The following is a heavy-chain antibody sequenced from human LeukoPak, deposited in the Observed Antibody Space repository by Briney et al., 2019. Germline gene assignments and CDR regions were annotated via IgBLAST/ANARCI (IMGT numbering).Heavy chain of an antibody. Sequence: PSETLSLTCAVSGGSISSGGYSWSWIRQPPGKGLEWIGYIYHSGTTYYNPSLKSRVTISVDRSKNQFSLKLSSVTAADAAVYYCARVRGDKTFDYWGQGTLVTVSS. D-gene: IGHD4-17*01. CDR2: IYHSGTT. J-gene: IGHJ4*02. V-gene: IGHV4-30-2*01. CDR3: ARVRGDKTFDY. CDR1: GGSISSGGYS.